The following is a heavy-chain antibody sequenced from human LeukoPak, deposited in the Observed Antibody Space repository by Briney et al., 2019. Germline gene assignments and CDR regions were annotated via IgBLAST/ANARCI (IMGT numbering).Heavy chain of an antibody. V-gene: IGHV3-30*04. Sequence: GGSLRLSCAASGFTFSTYPMHWVRQAPGKGLEWVAGISYDGRDKYYAASVKGRFTISRDNSKNTLYLQMNSLRAEDTAIYYCKEVDYWGQGTLVTVSS. CDR3: KEVDY. CDR1: GFTFSTYP. CDR2: ISYDGRDK. J-gene: IGHJ4*02.